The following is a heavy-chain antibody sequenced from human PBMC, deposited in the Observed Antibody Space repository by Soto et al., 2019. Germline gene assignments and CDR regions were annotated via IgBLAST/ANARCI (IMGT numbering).Heavy chain of an antibody. CDR2: IYWDDDK. CDR1: GFSLSTSGVG. V-gene: IGHV2-5*02. D-gene: IGHD3-3*01. Sequence: SGPTLVKPTQTLTLTCTFSGFSLSTSGVGVGWIRQPPGKALEWLALIYWDDDKRYSPSLKSRLTITKDTSKNQGVLTKANMEPGDTATYFLAPKDPYYDFWSGYLFDYWGQGTLVTVSS. CDR3: APKDPYYDFWSGYLFDY. J-gene: IGHJ4*02.